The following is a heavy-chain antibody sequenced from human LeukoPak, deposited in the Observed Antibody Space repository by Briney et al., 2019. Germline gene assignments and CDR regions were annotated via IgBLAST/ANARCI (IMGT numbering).Heavy chain of an antibody. CDR3: ARDVGATPGYFDY. D-gene: IGHD1-26*01. Sequence: LSETLSLTCTVSGGSISSYYWSWIRQPPGKGLEWIGYMYYSGSTNYNPSTNYNPSLKSRVTISVDTSKNQFSLKLSSVTAADTAVYYCARDVGATPGYFDYWGQGTLVTVSS. CDR2: MYYSGST. V-gene: IGHV4-59*01. J-gene: IGHJ4*02. CDR1: GGSISSYY.